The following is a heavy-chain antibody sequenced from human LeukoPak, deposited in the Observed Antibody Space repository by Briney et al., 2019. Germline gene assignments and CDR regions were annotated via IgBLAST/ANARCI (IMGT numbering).Heavy chain of an antibody. J-gene: IGHJ4*02. CDR3: ARRGYSGYNHDY. V-gene: IGHV4-59*01. D-gene: IGHD5-12*01. Sequence: SETLSLTCTVSGGSISTYYWSWIGQPPGKGLEWIGYIYYSGSTNYNPSLKSRVTISIDTSKNQFSLKLSSVTAADTAVYYCARRGYSGYNHDYWGQGTLVTVSS. CDR1: GGSISTYY. CDR2: IYYSGST.